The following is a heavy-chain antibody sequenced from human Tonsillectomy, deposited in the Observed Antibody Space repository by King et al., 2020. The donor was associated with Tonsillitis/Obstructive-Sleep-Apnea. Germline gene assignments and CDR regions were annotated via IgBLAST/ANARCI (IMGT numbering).Heavy chain of an antibody. CDR2: IYSGGST. J-gene: IGHJ4*02. CDR3: ARDGYCSSTSCYDIGY. CDR1: GFTVSNNY. Sequence: VQLQESGGGLVQPGGSLRLSCAASGFTVSNNYMSWVRQAPGKGLAWVSVIYSGGSTYYADSVKGRFTISRDNSKNTLYLQMNSLRAEDTAVYYCARDGYCSSTSCYDIGYWGQGTLVTVSS. V-gene: IGHV3-66*01. D-gene: IGHD2-2*01.